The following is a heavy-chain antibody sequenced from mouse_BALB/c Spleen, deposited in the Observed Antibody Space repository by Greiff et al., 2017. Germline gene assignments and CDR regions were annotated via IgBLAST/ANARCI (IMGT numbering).Heavy chain of an antibody. D-gene: IGHD1-1*01. J-gene: IGHJ3*01. CDR2: IYPGSGST. CDR1: GYTFTSYW. V-gene: IGHV1S22*01. CDR3: TRGYGSS. Sequence: LHQPGSELVRPGASVKLSCKASGYTFTSYWMHWVKQRPGQGLEWIGNIYPGSGSTNYDEKFKSKATLTVDTSSSTAYMQLSSLTSEDSAVYFCTRGYGSSWGQGTLVTVSA.